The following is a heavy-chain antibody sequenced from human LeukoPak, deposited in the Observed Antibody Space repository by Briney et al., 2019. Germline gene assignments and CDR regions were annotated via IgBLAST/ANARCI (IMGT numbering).Heavy chain of an antibody. Sequence: ASVKVSCKASGYTFTSYYMHWVRQAPGQGLEWMGIINPSGGSTSYAQKFQGRVTMTRDTSTSTVYMELSSLRSEDTAVYYCASAFADYHDSSGYYFDYWGQGTLVTVSS. CDR2: INPSGGST. J-gene: IGHJ4*02. CDR1: GYTFTSYY. D-gene: IGHD3-22*01. CDR3: ASAFADYHDSSGYYFDY. V-gene: IGHV1-46*01.